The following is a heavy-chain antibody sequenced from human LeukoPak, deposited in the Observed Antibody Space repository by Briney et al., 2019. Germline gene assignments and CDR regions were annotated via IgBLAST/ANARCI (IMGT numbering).Heavy chain of an antibody. CDR2: IYYSGTT. Sequence: PSETLSLTCTVSGDSITTYYWSWVRQPPGKGLEWIGYIYYSGTTNYNPSLKSRVTISVDTSKNQFSLKLSSVTAADTAVYYCAREKRSSSWYDAFDIWGQGTMVTVSS. D-gene: IGHD6-13*01. V-gene: IGHV4-59*12. CDR1: GDSITTYY. J-gene: IGHJ3*02. CDR3: AREKRSSSWYDAFDI.